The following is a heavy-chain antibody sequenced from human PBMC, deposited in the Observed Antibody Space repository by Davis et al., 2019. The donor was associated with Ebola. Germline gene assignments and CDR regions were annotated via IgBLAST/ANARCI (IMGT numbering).Heavy chain of an antibody. CDR3: ARDYYDSSGYRMNYFDY. CDR2: FSHYRRNT. D-gene: IGHD3-22*01. J-gene: IGHJ4*02. V-gene: IGHV1-18*01. Sequence: AASVKVSCKASGYTFTNYGISWVRQAPGQGLEWVGWFSHYRRNTHYARKFQGRVTMTTDTSTNTAYMELRSLSPDDTAVYYCARDYYDSSGYRMNYFDYWGQGTLVTVSS. CDR1: GYTFTNYG.